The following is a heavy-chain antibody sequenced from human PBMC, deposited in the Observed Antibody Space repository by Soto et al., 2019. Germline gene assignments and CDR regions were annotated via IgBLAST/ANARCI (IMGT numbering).Heavy chain of an antibody. CDR2: IKEDGSER. CDR3: ARATGADEEDY. CDR1: GFIFSHYW. Sequence: EVQLVESGGGLVQPGGSLRLSCAASGFIFSHYWMSWVRQAPGKGLEWVANIKEDGSERYYVDSVKGRFTISRDNAKNSLYLQMNSLRAEDTAVYYCARATGADEEDYWGQGTLVTVSS. J-gene: IGHJ4*02. V-gene: IGHV3-7*04. D-gene: IGHD3-10*01.